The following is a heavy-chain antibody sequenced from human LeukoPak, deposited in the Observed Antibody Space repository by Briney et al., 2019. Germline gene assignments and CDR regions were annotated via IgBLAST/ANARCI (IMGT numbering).Heavy chain of an antibody. V-gene: IGHV4-34*01. CDR2: INHRGRT. CDR1: GESFSGDF. CDR3: ARGSPIARPGWFDP. D-gene: IGHD6-6*01. Sequence: PSETLSLTCGVYGESFSGDFWTWLRQAPGKGLEWIGEINHRGRTNYSPSLTGRVTISVDTSMNQFSLKLSSVTAADTAVYYCARGSPIARPGWFDPWGQGTLVTVSS. J-gene: IGHJ5*02.